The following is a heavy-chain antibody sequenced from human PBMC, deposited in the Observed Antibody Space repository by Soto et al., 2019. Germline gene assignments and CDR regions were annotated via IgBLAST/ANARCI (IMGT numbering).Heavy chain of an antibody. J-gene: IGHJ4*02. CDR3: ARVRDRAMAHSFDY. CDR2: INHSGST. D-gene: IGHD5-18*01. CDR1: GGSFSGYY. Sequence: PSETLSLTCAVYGGSFSGYYWSWIRQPPGKGLEWIGEINHSGSTNYNPSLKSRVTISVDTSKNQFSLKLSSVTAADTAVYYCARVRDRAMAHSFDYWGQGTLVTVSS. V-gene: IGHV4-34*01.